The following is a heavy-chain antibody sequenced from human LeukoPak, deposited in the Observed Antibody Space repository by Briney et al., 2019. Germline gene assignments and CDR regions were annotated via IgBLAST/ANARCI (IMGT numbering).Heavy chain of an antibody. CDR3: ARVRYYGSGSYLAFDY. V-gene: IGHV4-59*01. CDR2: IYYSGST. J-gene: IGHJ4*02. D-gene: IGHD3-10*01. Sequence: SETLSLTCTVSGGSISNYYWSWIRQPPGKGLKWIGYIYYSGSTNYNPSLKSRVTISVDTSKNQFSLKLSSVTAADTAVYYCARVRYYGSGSYLAFDYWGQGTLVTVSS. CDR1: GGSISNYY.